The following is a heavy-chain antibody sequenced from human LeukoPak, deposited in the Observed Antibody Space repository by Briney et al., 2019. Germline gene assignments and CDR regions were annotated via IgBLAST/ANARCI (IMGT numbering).Heavy chain of an antibody. CDR1: GYTFTSYD. CDR3: ARDVSRENDAFDI. CDR2: MSPNSGNT. Sequence: ASVKVSCMASGYTFTSYDINWVRQATGQGLEWMGWMSPNSGNTGYAENFQGRVTMTRDTSTSTVYMELSSLRSEDTAVYYCARDVSRENDAFDIWGQGTMVTVSS. J-gene: IGHJ3*02. V-gene: IGHV1-8*01. D-gene: IGHD1-26*01.